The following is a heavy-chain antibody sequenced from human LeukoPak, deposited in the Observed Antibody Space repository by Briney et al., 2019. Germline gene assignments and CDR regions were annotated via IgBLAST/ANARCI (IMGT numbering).Heavy chain of an antibody. J-gene: IGHJ4*02. CDR1: GXNLSNYW. Sequence: QPGGSLRLSCAASGXNLSNYWMSWVRQAPGKGLEWVANTKEDGSEKYYVDSVKGRLTISRDNAKNSLYLQMNSLRVKDTAVYYCARGGSMFFDSWGQGTLVTVSS. CDR2: TKEDGSEK. CDR3: ARGGSMFFDS. D-gene: IGHD3-10*01. V-gene: IGHV3-7*04.